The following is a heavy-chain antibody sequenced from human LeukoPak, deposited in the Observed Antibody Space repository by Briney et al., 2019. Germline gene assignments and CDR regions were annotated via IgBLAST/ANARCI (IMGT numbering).Heavy chain of an antibody. J-gene: IGHJ5*02. Sequence: PGGSLRLSCAASGFTFSSNAMHWVRQAPGKGLEWVAIISYDGSNKYYADSVKGRFTISRDNAKNTLYLQMNSLRAEDTAVYYCARDTNWFDPWGQGTLVTVSS. CDR1: GFTFSSNA. CDR3: ARDTNWFDP. V-gene: IGHV3-30*04. CDR2: ISYDGSNK.